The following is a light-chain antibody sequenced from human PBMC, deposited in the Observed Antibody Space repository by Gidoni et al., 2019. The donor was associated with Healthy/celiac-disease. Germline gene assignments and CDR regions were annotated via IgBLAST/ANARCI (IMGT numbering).Light chain of an antibody. Sequence: DIQMTQSPSSLSASVGDRVTITCQASQDISNYLNWYQQKPGKAPKPLIYDASNLETGVPSRFSGSGSGTDFTFTISSLQPEDIATYYCQQYDNLYSFXQXTKLEIK. V-gene: IGKV1-33*01. J-gene: IGKJ2*03. CDR1: QDISNY. CDR3: QQYDNLYS. CDR2: DAS.